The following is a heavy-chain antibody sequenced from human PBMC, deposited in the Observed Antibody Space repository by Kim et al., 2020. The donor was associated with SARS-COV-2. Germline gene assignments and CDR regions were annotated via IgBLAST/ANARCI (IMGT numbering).Heavy chain of an antibody. J-gene: IGHJ2*01. CDR3: TGVEASRGSCTSTNCPFWYFDL. V-gene: IGHV3-48*02. CDR2: INSGSSTT. CDR1: GFTFSTYS. D-gene: IGHD2-2*01. Sequence: GGSLRLSCAASGFTFSTYSMNWVRQAPGRGLEWVSYINSGSSTTYYADSVRGRFTISRDNAKNSLYLQMDRLRDEDTAVYYCTGVEASRGSCTSTNCPFWYFDLWGRGTLVTVSS.